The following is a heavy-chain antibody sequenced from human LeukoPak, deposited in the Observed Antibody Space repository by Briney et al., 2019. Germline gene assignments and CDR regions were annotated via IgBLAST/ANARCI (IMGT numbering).Heavy chain of an antibody. CDR1: GFTFSIYA. J-gene: IGHJ3*01. CDR2: LTFSGGST. CDR3: AKGRTEYAYTSDALDV. D-gene: IGHD2-2*02. V-gene: IGHV3-23*01. Sequence: GGSLRLSCAASGFTFSIYAMSWVRQAPGKGLEWVSTLTFSGGSTYCADSVKGRFTISRDNSKNTLYLQMNSLRAEDTAVYYCAKGRTEYAYTSDALDVWGHGAMITVSS.